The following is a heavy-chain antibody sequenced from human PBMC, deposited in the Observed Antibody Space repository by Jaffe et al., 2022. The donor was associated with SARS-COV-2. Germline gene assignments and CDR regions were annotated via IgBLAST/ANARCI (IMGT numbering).Heavy chain of an antibody. CDR1: GFTVSTNY. CDR2: INSGGGT. CDR3: ARGISGAAGLLDP. D-gene: IGHD6-13*01. V-gene: IGHV3-53*01. J-gene: IGHJ5*02. Sequence: EVQLVESGGGLIQPGGSLRLSCAASGFTVSTNYMNWVRQAPGKGLEWVSVINSGGGTVYADSVKGRFTISRDDSKNILYLQVNSLRAEDTAVYYCARGISGAAGLLDPRGQGTLVTVSS.